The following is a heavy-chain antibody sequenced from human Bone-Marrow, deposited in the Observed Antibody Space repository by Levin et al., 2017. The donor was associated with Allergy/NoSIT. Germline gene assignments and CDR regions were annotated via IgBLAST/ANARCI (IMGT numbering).Heavy chain of an antibody. V-gene: IGHV3-23*01. CDR2: ISGSGGST. CDR1: DFSFSYYA. J-gene: IGHJ4*02. D-gene: IGHD2-21*01. Sequence: PGGSLRLSCAASDFSFSYYAMNWVRQAPGKGLEWVSAISGSGGSTYYAESVKGRFTISRDNSKNTLYLQMSSLRAEDTAVYYCAKTPAYDNSRVYFDHWGQGTLVTVSS. CDR3: AKTPAYDNSRVYFDH.